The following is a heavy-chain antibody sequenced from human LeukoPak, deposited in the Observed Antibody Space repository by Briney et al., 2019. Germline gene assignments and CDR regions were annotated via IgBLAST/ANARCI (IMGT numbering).Heavy chain of an antibody. CDR1: GFTFSNYG. CDR3: ARSGVVVAALERGVANWFDP. V-gene: IGHV3-48*04. J-gene: IGHJ5*02. D-gene: IGHD2-15*01. CDR2: TGGDSYTR. Sequence: QPGGSLRLSCAASGFTFSNYGMNWVRQAPGKGLKWVSHTGGDSYTRHYADSVKGRLTISRDNAKNSLFLQMNSLRAEDTAVYYCARSGVVVAALERGVANWFDPWGQGTLITVSS.